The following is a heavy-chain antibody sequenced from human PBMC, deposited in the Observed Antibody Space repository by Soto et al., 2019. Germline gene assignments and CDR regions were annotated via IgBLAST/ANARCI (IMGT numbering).Heavy chain of an antibody. D-gene: IGHD4-17*01. CDR3: ATSRYGDYPRYYYGMYV. CDR1: GGTFSSYA. J-gene: IGHJ6*02. CDR2: IIPIFGTA. Sequence: QVQLVQSGAEVKKPGSSVKVSCKASGGTFSSYAISWVRQAPGQGLEWMGGIIPIFGTANYAQKFQGRVTITADESTSTAYMELSSLRSEDTAVYYCATSRYGDYPRYYYGMYVWGQGTTVTVSS. V-gene: IGHV1-69*01.